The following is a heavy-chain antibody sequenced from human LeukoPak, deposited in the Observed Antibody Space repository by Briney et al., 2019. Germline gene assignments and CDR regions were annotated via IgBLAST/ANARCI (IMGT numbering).Heavy chain of an antibody. CDR3: AKDFGCTGGSCPFVTAILAN. V-gene: IGHV3-23*01. D-gene: IGHD2-8*02. J-gene: IGHJ4*02. Sequence: GGYLRLSCAASGFTFSDYAMSWVRQAPGKGLGWVSAITGGGDTTYYADSVKGRFTISRDNSKSTVYLQMHGLRAEDTAIYYCAKDFGCTGGSCPFVTAILANWGQGTLVTVSS. CDR1: GFTFSDYA. CDR2: ITGGGDTT.